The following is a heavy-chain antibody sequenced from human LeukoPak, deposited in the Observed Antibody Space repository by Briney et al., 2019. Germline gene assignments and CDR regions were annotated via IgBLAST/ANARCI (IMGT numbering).Heavy chain of an antibody. Sequence: GGSLRLSCAASGFTFSSYEMNWVRQAPGKGLEWVSCISSSSNYIYYADSVKGRFTISRDNAKNSQYLQMNSLRAEDTAVYYCAKARNLGGSSYLYYYYYMDVWGKGPTVTIPS. CDR3: AKARNLGGSSYLYYYYYMDV. V-gene: IGHV3-21*05. J-gene: IGHJ6*03. D-gene: IGHD1-26*01. CDR1: GFTFSSYE. CDR2: ISSSSNYI.